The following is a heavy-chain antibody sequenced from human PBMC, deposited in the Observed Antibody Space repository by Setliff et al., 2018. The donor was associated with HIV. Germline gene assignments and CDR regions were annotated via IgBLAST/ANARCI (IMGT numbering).Heavy chain of an antibody. Sequence: SETLSLTCAVYGGPFNLHTWNWVRQSPGEGLEWIGEISHTGRSNYSPSLGSRLTMSVDTSRNWFSLRVTSVTAADTAVYFCARGQKVSPGPPMHYMDVWGKGTSVTVSS. CDR1: GGPFNLHT. J-gene: IGHJ6*03. CDR2: ISHTGRS. CDR3: ARGQKVSPGPPMHYMDV. V-gene: IGHV4-34*01.